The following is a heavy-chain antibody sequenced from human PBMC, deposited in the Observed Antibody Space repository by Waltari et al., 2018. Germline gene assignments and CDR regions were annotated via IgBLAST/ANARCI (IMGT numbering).Heavy chain of an antibody. V-gene: IGHV3-64*01. Sequence: EVQLVESGGGLVQPGGSMRLSCAASGFTFSSYAMHWVRQAPGKGLEYVSAISSNGGSTYYANSVKGRFTISRDNSKNTLYLQMGSLRAEDMAVYYCAREGGDYGDYVSDYWGQGTLVTVSS. D-gene: IGHD4-17*01. CDR2: ISSNGGST. J-gene: IGHJ4*02. CDR3: AREGGDYGDYVSDY. CDR1: GFTFSSYA.